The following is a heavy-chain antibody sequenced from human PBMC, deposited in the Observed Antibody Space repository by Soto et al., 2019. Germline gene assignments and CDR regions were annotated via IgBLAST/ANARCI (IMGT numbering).Heavy chain of an antibody. D-gene: IGHD2-21*02. Sequence: QVQLVQSGAEVKKPGSSVKVSCKSSGGTFSSYAISWVRQAPGQGLEWMGGIFPIFGTANYAQKFQGRVTITADESTSTAYMELSSLSSEDTAVYYCAREAYCGGDCYSPSFDYWGQGTLVTVCS. CDR1: GGTFSSYA. V-gene: IGHV1-69*01. CDR3: AREAYCGGDCYSPSFDY. CDR2: IFPIFGTA. J-gene: IGHJ4*02.